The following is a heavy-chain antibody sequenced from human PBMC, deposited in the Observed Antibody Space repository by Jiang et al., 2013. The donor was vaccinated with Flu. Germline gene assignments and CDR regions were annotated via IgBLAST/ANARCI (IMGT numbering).Heavy chain of an antibody. CDR3: ARQEGYQLPAFDY. V-gene: IGHV4-59*08. CDR1: GGSISSYY. J-gene: IGHJ4*02. D-gene: IGHD2-2*01. CDR2: IYYSGST. Sequence: TLSLTCTVSGGSISSYYWSWIRQPPGKGLEWIGYIYYSGSTNYNPSLKSRVTISVDTSKNQFSLKLSSVTAADTAVYYCARQEGYQLPAFDYWGQGTLVTVSS.